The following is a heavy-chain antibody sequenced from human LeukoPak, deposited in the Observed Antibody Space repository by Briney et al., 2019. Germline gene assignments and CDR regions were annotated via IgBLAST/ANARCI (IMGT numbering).Heavy chain of an antibody. D-gene: IGHD6-13*01. CDR1: GYTLTELS. CDR3: ATRPYSSSWYYFDY. V-gene: IGHV1-24*01. CDR2: FDPEDGET. J-gene: IGHJ4*02. Sequence: ASVKVSCKVSGYTLTELSMHWVRQAPGKGLEWMGGFDPEDGETIYAQKFQGRVTMTEDTSTDTAYVELSSLRSEDTAVYYCATRPYSSSWYYFDYWGQGTLVTVSS.